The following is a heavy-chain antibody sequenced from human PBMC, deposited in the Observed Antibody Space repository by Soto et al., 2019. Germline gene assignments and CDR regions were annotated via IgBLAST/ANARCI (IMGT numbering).Heavy chain of an antibody. D-gene: IGHD6-6*01. J-gene: IGHJ4*02. V-gene: IGHV1-69*13. CDR2: IIPIFGTA. CDR3: ASRLMYSSSSPTGVDFDH. CDR1: GGTFSSYA. Sequence: GASVKVSCKASGGTFSSYAISWVRQAPGQGLEWMGGIIPIFGTANYAQKFQGRVTITADESTSTAYMELSSLRSEDTAVYYCASRLMYSSSSPTGVDFDHWGQGTLVTVSS.